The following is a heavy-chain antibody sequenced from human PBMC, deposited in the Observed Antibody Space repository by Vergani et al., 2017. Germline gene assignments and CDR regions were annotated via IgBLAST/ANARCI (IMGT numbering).Heavy chain of an antibody. J-gene: IGHJ6*02. CDR3: ARGSKDPTYYYGSGSYRPNYGMDV. CDR1: GGTFSSYA. D-gene: IGHD3-10*01. CDR2: IIPIFGTA. V-gene: IGHV1-69*01. Sequence: QVQLVQSGAEVKKPGSSVKVSCKASGGTFSSYAISWVRQAPGQGLEWMGGIIPIFGTANYAQKFQGRVTITADESTSTAYMELSSLRSEDTAVYYCARGSKDPTYYYGSGSYRPNYGMDVWGQGTTVTVSS.